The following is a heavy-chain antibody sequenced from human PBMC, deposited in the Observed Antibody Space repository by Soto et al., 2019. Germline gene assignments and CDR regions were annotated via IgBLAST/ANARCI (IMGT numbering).Heavy chain of an antibody. CDR3: ARHDFGVVNTWFDP. V-gene: IGHV4-39*01. J-gene: IGHJ5*02. CDR1: GGSISSGRYY. Sequence: QLQLQESGTGLVKPSETLSLTCTVSGGSISSGRYYWGWNRQPPGKGLWWIGTSYSSGSTYYNPSLKCRVTISVDTSKNQFSLKLSSVTAADTAVYYCARHDFGVVNTWFDPWGQGNLVTVSS. D-gene: IGHD3-3*01. CDR2: SYSSGST.